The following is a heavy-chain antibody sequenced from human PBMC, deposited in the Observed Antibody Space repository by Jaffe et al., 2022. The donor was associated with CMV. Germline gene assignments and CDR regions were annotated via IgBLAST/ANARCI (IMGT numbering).Heavy chain of an antibody. V-gene: IGHV1-2*02. J-gene: IGHJ6*02. CDR1: GYTFTGYY. D-gene: IGHD3-3*01. CDR2: INPNSGGT. Sequence: QVQLVQSGAEVKKPGASVKVSCKASGYTFTGYYMHWVRQAPGQGLEWMGWINPNSGGTNYAQKFQGRVTMTRDTSISTAYMELSRLRSDDTAVYYCARDPLLYYDFWSGYTHDYYYYGMDVWGQGTTVTVSS. CDR3: ARDPLLYYDFWSGYTHDYYYYGMDV.